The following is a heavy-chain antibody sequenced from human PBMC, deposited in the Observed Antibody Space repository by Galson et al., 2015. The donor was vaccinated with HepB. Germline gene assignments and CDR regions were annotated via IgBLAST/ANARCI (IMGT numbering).Heavy chain of an antibody. J-gene: IGHJ6*02. CDR2: ISSSSSYT. CDR1: GFTFSDYY. Sequence: SLRLSCAASGFTFSDYYMSWIRQAPGKGLEWVSYISSSSSYTNYADSVKGRFTISRDNAKNSLYLQMNSLRAEDTAVYYCARTILTGYRNGMDVWGQGTTVTVSS. D-gene: IGHD3-9*01. V-gene: IGHV3-11*06. CDR3: ARTILTGYRNGMDV.